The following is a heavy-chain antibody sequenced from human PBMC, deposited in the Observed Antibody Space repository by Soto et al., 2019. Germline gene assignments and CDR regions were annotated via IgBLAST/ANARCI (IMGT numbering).Heavy chain of an antibody. D-gene: IGHD4-4*01. V-gene: IGHV4-34*01. J-gene: IGHJ6*02. Sequence: SETLSLTCAVYGGSFSDYYWSWIRQPPGKGLEWIGEINHSGSTNYNPSLKSRVTISVDTSKNQFSLKLNSVTAADTAVYYCARFRTRVAVYYYGMDVWGQGTTVTVSS. CDR1: GGSFSDYY. CDR2: INHSGST. CDR3: ARFRTRVAVYYYGMDV.